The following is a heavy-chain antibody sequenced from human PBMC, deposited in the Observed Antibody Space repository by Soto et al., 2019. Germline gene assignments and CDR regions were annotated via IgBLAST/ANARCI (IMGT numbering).Heavy chain of an antibody. J-gene: IGHJ4*02. D-gene: IGHD6-13*01. CDR3: AKDLREAAGSSYLDY. CDR1: GFTFSNYG. Sequence: GGSLRLSCEASGFTFSNYGMSWVRQAPGKGLEWVSGISANGGGKYYADSVKGRFSIFRDNSKNTLYLQMNSLRADDTAMYHCAKDLREAAGSSYLDYWGQGTLVTVSS. CDR2: ISANGGGK. V-gene: IGHV3-23*01.